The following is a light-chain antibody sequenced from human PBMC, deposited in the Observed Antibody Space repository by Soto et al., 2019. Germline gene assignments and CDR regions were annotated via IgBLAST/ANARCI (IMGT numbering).Light chain of an antibody. CDR3: QQYNSYPLT. CDR2: KAS. J-gene: IGKJ4*01. CDR1: QSISSW. V-gene: IGKV1-5*03. Sequence: IQMTQSPSTLSASVGERVTMTCRASQSISSWLAWYQQKPGKAPKLLIYKASSLESGVPSRFSGSGSGTEFTLTISSLQPDDFATYYCQQYNSYPLTFGGGTKVDIK.